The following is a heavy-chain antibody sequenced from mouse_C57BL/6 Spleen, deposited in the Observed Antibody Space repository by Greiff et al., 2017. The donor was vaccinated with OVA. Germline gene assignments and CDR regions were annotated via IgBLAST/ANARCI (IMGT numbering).Heavy chain of an antibody. J-gene: IGHJ4*01. CDR1: GYAFSSYW. V-gene: IGHV1-80*01. D-gene: IGHD2-4*01. Sequence: VQLQESGAELVKPGASVKISCKASGYAFSSYWMNWVKQRPGKGLEGIGQIYPGDGDTNYNGKFKGKATLTADKSSSTAYMQLSSLTSEDSAVYFCASGGSIYYDYDGAMDYWGQGTSVTVSS. CDR2: IYPGDGDT. CDR3: ASGGSIYYDYDGAMDY.